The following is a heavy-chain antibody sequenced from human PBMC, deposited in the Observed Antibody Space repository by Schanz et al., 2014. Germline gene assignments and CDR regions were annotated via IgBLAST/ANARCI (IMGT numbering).Heavy chain of an antibody. CDR2: IKSKVDGGTT. J-gene: IGHJ3*01. CDR1: GFTFSSYG. Sequence: VHLVESGGGVVQPGRSLRLSCAASGFTFSSYGMHWVRQAPGRGLEWVGRIKSKVDGGTTDNAAPVQGRFTISRDDSKNTLHLQMNSLKTEDTAVYYCSTDLTAVDYDAIGLWGRGTMVTVSS. CDR3: STDLTAVDYDAIGL. D-gene: IGHD4-17*01. V-gene: IGHV3-15*01.